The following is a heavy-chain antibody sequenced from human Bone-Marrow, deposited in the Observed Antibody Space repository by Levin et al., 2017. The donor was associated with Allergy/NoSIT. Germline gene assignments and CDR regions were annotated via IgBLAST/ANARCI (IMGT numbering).Heavy chain of an antibody. Sequence: ASVKVSCKASGYTFTNYGVSWVRQAPGQGLEWVGWISAYNGDTHSVQKFQGRVTMTTDTSTSTAYMELRSLRSDDTAVYYCARARGTYSPPEDHWGQGTLVTVSS. CDR1: GYTFTNYG. D-gene: IGHD1-26*01. CDR3: ARARGTYSPPEDH. J-gene: IGHJ4*02. V-gene: IGHV1-18*01. CDR2: ISAYNGDT.